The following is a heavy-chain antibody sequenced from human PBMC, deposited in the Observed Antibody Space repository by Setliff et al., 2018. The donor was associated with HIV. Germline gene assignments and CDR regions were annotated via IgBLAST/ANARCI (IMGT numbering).Heavy chain of an antibody. V-gene: IGHV3-48*03. D-gene: IGHD6-13*01. Sequence: GGSLRLSCAVSGFNLRSYEMNWVRQAPGKGLEWVSLMSRGGDSIVYADSVKGRFTISRDDAHNSLYLQMNSLRDEDTAVYYCAKDNEGSSWYFRDYYYYYMDVWGKGTTVTVSS. CDR3: AKDNEGSSWYFRDYYYYYMDV. CDR1: GFNLRSYE. J-gene: IGHJ6*03. CDR2: MSRGGDSI.